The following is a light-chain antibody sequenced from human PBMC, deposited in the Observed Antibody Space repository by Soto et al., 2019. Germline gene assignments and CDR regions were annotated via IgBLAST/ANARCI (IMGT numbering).Light chain of an antibody. Sequence: DIQMTQSPSSLSASVGDRVTITCRASQSISRNLNWYQHKPGKAPKLLIYAASSLQNGVPSRFSGGGSGTEFTLSISSLQAEDFGTYYCQQSYTTASITFGQGTRLEIK. CDR2: AAS. J-gene: IGKJ5*01. V-gene: IGKV1-39*01. CDR3: QQSYTTASIT. CDR1: QSISRN.